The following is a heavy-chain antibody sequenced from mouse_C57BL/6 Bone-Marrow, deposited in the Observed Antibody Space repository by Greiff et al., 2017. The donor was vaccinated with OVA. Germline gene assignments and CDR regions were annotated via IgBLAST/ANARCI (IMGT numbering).Heavy chain of an antibody. CDR3: TRRRMNYYFDY. Sequence: EVQLQESGGGLVQPGGSMKLSCAASGFTFSDAWMDWVRQSPEKGLEWVAEIRNKANNHATYYAESVKGRFTISRDDSKSSVYLQMNSLRAEDTGIYYCTRRRMNYYFDYWGQGTTLTVSS. CDR2: IRNKANNHAT. CDR1: GFTFSDAW. V-gene: IGHV6-6*01. J-gene: IGHJ2*01.